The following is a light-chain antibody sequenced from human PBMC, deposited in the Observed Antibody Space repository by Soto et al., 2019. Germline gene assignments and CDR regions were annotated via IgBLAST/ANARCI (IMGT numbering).Light chain of an antibody. V-gene: IGKV3-20*01. CDR2: GAS. CDR3: QQYGSSPPYT. CDR1: QSVSSSY. J-gene: IGKJ2*01. Sequence: EIVLTQSPGTLSLSPGERATLSCRASQSVSSSYLAWYQQKPGQALRLLIYGASSRATAIPDRFSGSGSGTDFTLTISRLEPEDFAVYYCQQYGSSPPYTFGQGTKLEIK.